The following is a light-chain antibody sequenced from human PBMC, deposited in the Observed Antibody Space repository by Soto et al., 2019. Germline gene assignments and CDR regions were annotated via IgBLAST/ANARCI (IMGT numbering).Light chain of an antibody. J-gene: IGKJ4*01. CDR3: QQYNTFSLT. Sequence: DIRLTQSPSTLSASVADRVTITCRASQSITARLAWYQQKPGKAPKLLIYDASILERGVPSRFSGSGSGTEFTLTISTXQPDDFATYYCQQYNTFSLTFGGGTKVDIK. CDR1: QSITAR. V-gene: IGKV1-5*01. CDR2: DAS.